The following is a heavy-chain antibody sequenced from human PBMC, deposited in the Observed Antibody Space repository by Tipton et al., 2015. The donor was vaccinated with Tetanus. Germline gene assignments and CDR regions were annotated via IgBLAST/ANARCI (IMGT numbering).Heavy chain of an antibody. V-gene: IGHV1-46*01. CDR2: INPNDGER. CDR1: GYTFTSYL. D-gene: IGHD2-8*02. CDR3: ARERSGGLFGY. Sequence: QVQLVQSGAEVKKPGASVKISCKASGYTFTSYLIHWVRQAPGQGLEWMGIINPNDGERMYAQRFQGRLTMTRDTSTSTVYMDLSSLGSDDTAVYYCARERSGGLFGYWGQGTLVTVSS. J-gene: IGHJ4*02.